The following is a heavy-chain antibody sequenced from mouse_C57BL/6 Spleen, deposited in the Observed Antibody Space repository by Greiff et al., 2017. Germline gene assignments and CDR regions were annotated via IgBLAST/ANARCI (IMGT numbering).Heavy chain of an antibody. CDR1: GYTFTSYW. D-gene: IGHD2-1*01. Sequence: VQLQQPGAELVRPGSSVKLSCKASGYTFTSYWMDWVKQRPGQGLEWIGNIYPSDSETHYNQKFKDKATLTVDKSSSTAYMQLSSLTSEDSAVYYCARGKIYYGNYYPMDYWGQGTSVTVSS. J-gene: IGHJ4*01. CDR3: ARGKIYYGNYYPMDY. V-gene: IGHV1-61*01. CDR2: IYPSDSET.